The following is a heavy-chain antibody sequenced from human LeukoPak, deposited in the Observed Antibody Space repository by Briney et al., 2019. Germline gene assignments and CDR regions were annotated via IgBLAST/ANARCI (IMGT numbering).Heavy chain of an antibody. Sequence: RTSETLSLTCTVSGGSISSGGYYWSWIRQHPGKGLEWIGYIYYSGSTYYNPSLKSRVTIPVDTSKNQFSLKLSSVTAADTAVYYCARDSPITIFFFDYWGQGTLVTVSS. D-gene: IGHD3-3*01. V-gene: IGHV4-31*03. CDR2: IYYSGST. CDR1: GGSISSGGYY. J-gene: IGHJ4*02. CDR3: ARDSPITIFFFDY.